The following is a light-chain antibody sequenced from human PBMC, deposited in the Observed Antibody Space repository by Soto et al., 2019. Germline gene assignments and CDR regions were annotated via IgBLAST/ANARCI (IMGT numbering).Light chain of an antibody. CDR2: LGS. V-gene: IGKV2-28*01. CDR1: QSLLHSNGYNY. Sequence: DIVMTQSPLSLPVTPGEAASLACRSSQSLLHSNGYNYLDWYLQKPGQSQQLLIYLGSNRGSGVQARFSGSGSGADGELKISRVEAEDVGVYYCMQGTHWPIPVGQGTRLEIK. CDR3: MQGTHWPIP. J-gene: IGKJ5*01.